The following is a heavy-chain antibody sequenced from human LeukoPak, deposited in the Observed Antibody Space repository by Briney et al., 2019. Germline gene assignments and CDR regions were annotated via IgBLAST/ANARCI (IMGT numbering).Heavy chain of an antibody. CDR2: IYTSGST. D-gene: IGHD3-3*01. Sequence: SETLSLTCTVSGGSISSGSYSWSWIRQPAGKGLEWIGRIYTSGSTNYNPSLKSRVTISVDTSKNQFSLKLSSVTAADTAVYYCARGGPFWSGFDYWGQGTLVTVSS. CDR3: ARGGPFWSGFDY. V-gene: IGHV4-61*02. J-gene: IGHJ4*02. CDR1: GGSISSGSYS.